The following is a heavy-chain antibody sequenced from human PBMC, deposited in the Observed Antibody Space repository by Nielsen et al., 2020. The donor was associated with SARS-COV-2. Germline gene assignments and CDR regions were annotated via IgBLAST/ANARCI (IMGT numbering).Heavy chain of an antibody. V-gene: IGHV1-18*01. J-gene: IGHJ4*02. D-gene: IGHD3-16*02. CDR1: GYTFTSYG. CDR2: ISAYNGNT. Sequence: ASVKVSCKASGYTFTSYGISWVRQATGQGLEWMGWISAYNGNTNYAQKLQGRVTMTTDTSTSTAYMELRSLRSDDTAVYYCARDQRMITFGGVIVSLDYWGQGTLVTVSS. CDR3: ARDQRMITFGGVIVSLDY.